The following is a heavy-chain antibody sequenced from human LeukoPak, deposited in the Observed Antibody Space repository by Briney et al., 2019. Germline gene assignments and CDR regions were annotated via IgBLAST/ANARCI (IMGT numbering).Heavy chain of an antibody. V-gene: IGHV1-46*01. J-gene: IGHJ4*02. CDR3: ARTGGLGRYFRGFDY. Sequence: ASVEVSCKASGYTFSSYYMHWVRQAPGQGLEWMGIINPSGGSTSYAQKFQDRVSMTWDTSTSTAYMELTSLRSEDTAVYYCARTGGLGRYFRGFDYWGQGTLVTVSS. CDR2: INPSGGST. D-gene: IGHD3-9*01. CDR1: GYTFSSYY.